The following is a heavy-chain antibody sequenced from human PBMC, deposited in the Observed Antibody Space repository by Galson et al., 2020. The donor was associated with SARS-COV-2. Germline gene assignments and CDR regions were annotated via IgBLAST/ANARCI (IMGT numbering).Heavy chain of an antibody. J-gene: IGHJ5*02. D-gene: IGHD4-17*01. CDR2: IYTDGST. V-gene: IGHV3-53*01. CDR3: AREGYGDDVNWFDP. CDR1: GFTVSSDY. Sequence: GGSLRLSCAASGFTVSSDYMSWVRQAPGKGLEWVSVIYTDGSTYYADSVKGRFTMSRDNSKNTLYLQMDSLRAEDTAVYYCAREGYGDDVNWFDPWGQGTLVTVSS.